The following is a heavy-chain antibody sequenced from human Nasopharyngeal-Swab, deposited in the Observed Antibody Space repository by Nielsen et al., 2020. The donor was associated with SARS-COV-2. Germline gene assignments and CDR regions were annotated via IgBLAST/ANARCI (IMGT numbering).Heavy chain of an antibody. CDR2: ISGRGRSI. CDR1: GFNFSAYG. V-gene: IGHV3-48*02. D-gene: IGHD1-26*01. CDR3: ARVFRVGTTRDAFDI. J-gene: IGHJ3*02. Sequence: GGSLRLSCAASGFNFSAYGMNWVRQAPGKGPECISFISGRGRSIFYADSVKGRFTISRDNAKNSLFLQLDGLRDEDSATYFCARVFRVGTTRDAFDIWDQGTKVIVSA.